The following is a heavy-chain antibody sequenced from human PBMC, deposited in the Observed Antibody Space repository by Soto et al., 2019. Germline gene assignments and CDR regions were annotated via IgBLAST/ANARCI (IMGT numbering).Heavy chain of an antibody. V-gene: IGHV1-3*01. J-gene: IGHJ1*01. CDR1: GYTFTSYA. CDR2: INAGNGNT. Sequence: ASVKVSCKASGYTFTSYAMHWVRHAPGQRLEWMGWINAGNGNTKYSQKFQGRVTITRDTSASTAYMELSSLRSEDTAVYYCARASVAVAGKGFFQHWGQGILVTVSS. CDR3: ARASVAVAGKGFFQH. D-gene: IGHD6-19*01.